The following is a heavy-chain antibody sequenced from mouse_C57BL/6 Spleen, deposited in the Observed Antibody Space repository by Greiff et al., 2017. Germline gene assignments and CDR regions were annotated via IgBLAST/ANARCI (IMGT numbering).Heavy chain of an antibody. CDR1: GFTFSDYG. CDR2: IRSGSSTI. J-gene: IGHJ4*01. V-gene: IGHV5-17*01. CDR3: ARLRDYAMDY. Sequence: EVKLVESGGGLVKPGGSLKLSCAASGFTFSDYGMHWVRQAPGKGLEWVGYIRSGSSTIYYADTVKGRFTISRDNAKNTLFLQMTSLRSEDTAMYYCARLRDYAMDYWGQGTSVTVSS.